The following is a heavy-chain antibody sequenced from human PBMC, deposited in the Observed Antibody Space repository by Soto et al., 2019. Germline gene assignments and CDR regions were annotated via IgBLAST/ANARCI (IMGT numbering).Heavy chain of an antibody. D-gene: IGHD3-22*01. CDR1: GGSFSGYY. Sequence: ETLSLTCAVSGGSFSGYYWSWIRQPPGKGLEWIGEINHSGSTHYNPSLESRVTISLDTSKNHFSLRLTSVTAADTTAYYCAIGLYDSSGYLSDAFAIWGQGTLVTVSS. CDR3: AIGLYDSSGYLSDAFAI. V-gene: IGHV4-34*01. CDR2: INHSGST. J-gene: IGHJ3*02.